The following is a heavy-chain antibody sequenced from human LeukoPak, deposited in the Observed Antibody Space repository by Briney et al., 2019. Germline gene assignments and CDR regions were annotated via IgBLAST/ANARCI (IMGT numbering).Heavy chain of an antibody. Sequence: GASLRLSCAVSGFTFSSYWMTWVRQAPGKGLEWVANIKQDGSEKYYVDSVKGRFTISRDNAKNSLYLHMNSLRAEDTALYYCTRNTVAAAGDDWGQGTLVTVSS. J-gene: IGHJ4*02. CDR2: IKQDGSEK. CDR1: GFTFSSYW. D-gene: IGHD6-13*01. CDR3: TRNTVAAAGDD. V-gene: IGHV3-7*02.